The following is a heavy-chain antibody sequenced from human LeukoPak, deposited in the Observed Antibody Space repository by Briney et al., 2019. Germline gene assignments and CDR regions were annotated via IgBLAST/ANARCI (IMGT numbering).Heavy chain of an antibody. J-gene: IGHJ5*02. CDR2: IYYSGST. Sequence: SETLSLTCTVSGGSISSGGYYWSSIRQHPGKGLEWIGYIYYSGSTYYNPSLKSRVTISVDTSKNQFSLKLSSVTAADTAVYYCARVGIAVVVAASTPNWFDPWGQGTLVTVSS. D-gene: IGHD2-15*01. CDR1: GGSISSGGYY. CDR3: ARVGIAVVVAASTPNWFDP. V-gene: IGHV4-31*03.